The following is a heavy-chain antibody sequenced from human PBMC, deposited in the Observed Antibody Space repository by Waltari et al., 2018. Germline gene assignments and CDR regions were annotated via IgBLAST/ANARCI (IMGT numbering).Heavy chain of an antibody. D-gene: IGHD3-3*01. Sequence: QVQPEQSGAEVKKPGASVKVSCKVVGYTLTELSMHWVRQAPGKGLEWMGGFEPEDGDAVVAQKFQGRLTLTEDTPENTAYMELTSLTSEDTAVYYCASGLIIPGRFRLGYWGQGTLVTVSA. V-gene: IGHV1-24*01. CDR1: GYTLTELS. CDR3: ASGLIIPGRFRLGY. J-gene: IGHJ4*02. CDR2: FEPEDGDA.